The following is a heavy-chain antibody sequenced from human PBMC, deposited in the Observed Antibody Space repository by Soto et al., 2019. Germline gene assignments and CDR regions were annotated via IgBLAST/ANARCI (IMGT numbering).Heavy chain of an antibody. CDR1: GFTFSRYS. J-gene: IGHJ4*02. CDR3: ARESEDLTSNFDY. V-gene: IGHV3-21*06. Sequence: PGGSLRLSCAASGFTFSRYSMNWVRQAPGKGLEWVSSISSTSNYIYYGDSMKGRFTISRDNAKNCLYLETNSPRAEDTAVYYCARESEDLTSNFDYWGQGTLVTVSS. CDR2: ISSTSNYI.